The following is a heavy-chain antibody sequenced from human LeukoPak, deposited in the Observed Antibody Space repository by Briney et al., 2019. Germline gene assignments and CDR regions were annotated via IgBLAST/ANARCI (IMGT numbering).Heavy chain of an antibody. J-gene: IGHJ4*02. CDR3: ARQVYYLYSGSPGDFDY. Sequence: SETLSLTCTVSGGSIRSGNNYWGWIRQPPGKGLEWIGSIYYSGSMYYYSPSLSSRVTISVDTSKNRFSLWLRSVTAADTAVYYCARQVYYLYSGSPGDFDYWGQGTLVTVSS. V-gene: IGHV4-39*07. CDR1: GGSIRSGNNY. CDR2: IYYSGSMY. D-gene: IGHD3-10*01.